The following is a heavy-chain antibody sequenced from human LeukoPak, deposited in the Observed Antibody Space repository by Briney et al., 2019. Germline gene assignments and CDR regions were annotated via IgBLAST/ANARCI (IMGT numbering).Heavy chain of an antibody. CDR2: IYYTGSA. V-gene: IGHV4-39*01. J-gene: IGHJ4*02. Sequence: SEALSLTCIVSGGSISSSSYYWGWVRQPPGRWLEWTGSIYYTGSAYYNPSVKSRVTMSVDTSKNQFSLRLSSVTAADTAVYSCARHPERYSYFDYWGQGTLVTVSS. CDR1: GGSISSSSYY. CDR3: ARHPERYSYFDY. D-gene: IGHD5-18*01.